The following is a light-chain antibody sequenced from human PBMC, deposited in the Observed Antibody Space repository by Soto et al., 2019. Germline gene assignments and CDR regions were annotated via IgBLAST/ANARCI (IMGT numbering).Light chain of an antibody. CDR3: QQRSNWPRT. V-gene: IGKV3-11*01. J-gene: IGKJ1*01. Sequence: ESVLTQCLGTWSLSPGERATLSCRASQSVSSNLAWYQQKPGQAPRLLIYGASTRATGIPARFSGSGSGTEFTLTISSLEPEDFAVYYCQQRSNWPRTFGQGTKVDI. CDR2: GAS. CDR1: QSVSSN.